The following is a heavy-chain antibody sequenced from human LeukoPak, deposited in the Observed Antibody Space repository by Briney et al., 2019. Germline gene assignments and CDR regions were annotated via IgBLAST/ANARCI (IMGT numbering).Heavy chain of an antibody. CDR2: IYYSGST. D-gene: IGHD3-22*01. J-gene: IGHJ5*02. CDR3: ARAVKYYYDSSGYPKWFDP. V-gene: IGHV4-59*01. CDR1: GGSISSYY. Sequence: SETLSLTCTVSGGSISSYYWSWIWQPPGKGLEWIGYIYYSGSTNYNPSLKSRVTISVDTSKNQFSLKLSSVTAADTAVYYCARAVKYYYDSSGYPKWFDPWGQGTLVTVSS.